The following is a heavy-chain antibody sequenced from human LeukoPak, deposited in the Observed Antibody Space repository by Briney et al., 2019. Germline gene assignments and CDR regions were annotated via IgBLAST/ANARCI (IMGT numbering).Heavy chain of an antibody. CDR1: GGSFSGYY. D-gene: IGHD6-13*01. V-gene: IGHV4-34*01. Sequence: PSETLSLTCAVYGGSFSGYYWSWIRQPPGKGLEWIGEINHSGSTNYNPSLKSRVTISVDTSKNQFSLKLSSVTAADTAVYYRARGWVGSRRFGYWGQGTLVTVSS. CDR2: INHSGST. CDR3: ARGWVGSRRFGY. J-gene: IGHJ4*02.